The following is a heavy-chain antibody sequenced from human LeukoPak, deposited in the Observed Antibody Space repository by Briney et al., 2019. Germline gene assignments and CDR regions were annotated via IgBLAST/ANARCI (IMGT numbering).Heavy chain of an antibody. V-gene: IGHV3-23*01. CDR2: ISTSGGST. Sequence: GGSLRLSCAASGFTFSSYAMSCVRQAPGKGLEWVSAISTSGGSTYYADSVKGRFTISRDNSKNTLYVQMNSLSAEDTAVYYCAKRASPPYYFDYWGQGTLVTVSS. CDR1: GFTFSSYA. J-gene: IGHJ4*02. CDR3: AKRASPPYYFDY.